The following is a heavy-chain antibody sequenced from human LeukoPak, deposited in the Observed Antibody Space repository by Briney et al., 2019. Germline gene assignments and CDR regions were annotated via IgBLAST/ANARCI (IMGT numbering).Heavy chain of an antibody. CDR1: GSTFSSYS. D-gene: IGHD6-19*01. J-gene: IGHJ4*02. Sequence: GGSLRLSCAASGSTFSSYSMNWVRQAPGKGLEWVSSISSSSSYIYYADSVKGRFTISRDNAKNSLYLQMNSLRAEDTAVYYCARAYSSGWYVQAGIDYWGQGTLVTVSS. CDR3: ARAYSSGWYVQAGIDY. CDR2: ISSSSSYI. V-gene: IGHV3-21*01.